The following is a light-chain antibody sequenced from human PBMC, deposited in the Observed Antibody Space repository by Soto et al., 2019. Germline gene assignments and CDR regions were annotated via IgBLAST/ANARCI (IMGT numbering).Light chain of an antibody. CDR1: QGIGAT. V-gene: IGKV3-15*01. CDR2: DTS. J-gene: IGKJ4*01. Sequence: EVVMRQSPATPSVSPGEVANISCRASQGIGATLAWYQHKPGQTPRLLIYDTSTRATGVPTKVSGSRSGAEFTLTLNSLQSADFAVYYGQPSKNWPLTFGGGTKVELK. CDR3: QPSKNWPLT.